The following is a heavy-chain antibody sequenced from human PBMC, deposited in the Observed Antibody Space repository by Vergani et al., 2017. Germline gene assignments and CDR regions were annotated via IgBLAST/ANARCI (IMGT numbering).Heavy chain of an antibody. Sequence: EVQLVESGGVVVQPGGSLRLSCAASGFTFDDYAMHWVRQAPGKGLEWVSLISWDGGSTYYADSVKGRFTISRDNSKNSLYLQMNSLRAEDTALYYCAKGSRGVVPAAMFGLVGXFDPWGQGTLVTVSS. D-gene: IGHD2-2*01. CDR1: GFTFDDYA. CDR3: AKGSRGVVPAAMFGLVGXFDP. CDR2: ISWDGGST. J-gene: IGHJ5*02. V-gene: IGHV3-43D*03.